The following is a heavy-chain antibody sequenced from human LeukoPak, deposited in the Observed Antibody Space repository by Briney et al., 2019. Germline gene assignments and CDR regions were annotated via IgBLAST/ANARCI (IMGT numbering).Heavy chain of an antibody. D-gene: IGHD3-9*01. V-gene: IGHV3-21*01. CDR3: ARALVLRYFDWFPAFDI. J-gene: IGHJ3*02. Sequence: GGSLRLSCAASGFTFSSYGMHWVRQAPGKGLEWVSSISSSSSYIYYADSVKGRFTISRDNAKNSLYLQMNSLRAEDTAVYYCARALVLRYFDWFPAFDIWGQGTMVTVSS. CDR1: GFTFSSYG. CDR2: ISSSSSYI.